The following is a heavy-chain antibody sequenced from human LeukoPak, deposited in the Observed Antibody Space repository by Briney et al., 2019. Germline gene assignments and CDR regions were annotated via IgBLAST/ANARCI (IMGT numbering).Heavy chain of an antibody. CDR2: ITSSGSTI. J-gene: IGHJ4*02. D-gene: IGHD6-19*01. V-gene: IGHV3-48*03. CDR3: AREDSSGWYRY. CDR1: GFTFSSYE. Sequence: GGSLRLSCAASGFTFSSYEMNWVRQAPGKGLEWVSYITSSGSTIYYADSVKGRFTISRDNAKNPLYLQMNGLRAEDTAVYYCAREDSSGWYRYWGQGTLVTVSS.